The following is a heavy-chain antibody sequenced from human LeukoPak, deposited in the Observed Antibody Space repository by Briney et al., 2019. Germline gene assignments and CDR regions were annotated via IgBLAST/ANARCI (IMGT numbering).Heavy chain of an antibody. CDR1: GFILSDYG. CDR2: ITGSGGST. V-gene: IGHV3-23*01. J-gene: IGHJ4*02. CDR3: AKRVSGWYQIDY. Sequence: GGSLRLSCAASGFILSDYGMHWVRQAPGKGLEWVSAITGSGGSTYYADSVRGRFTISRDNSKNTLFLQMNSLRAEDTAVYYCAKRVSGWYQIDYWGQGTLVTVSS. D-gene: IGHD6-19*01.